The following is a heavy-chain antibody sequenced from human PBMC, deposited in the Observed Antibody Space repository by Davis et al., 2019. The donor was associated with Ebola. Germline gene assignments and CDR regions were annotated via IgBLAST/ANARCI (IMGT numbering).Heavy chain of an antibody. Sequence: GESLKISCTASGFTFGDYAMSWVRQAPGKGLEWVSAISGSGGSTYYADSVKGRFTISRDNSKNTLYLQMNSLRAEDTAVYYCATYGMDVWGQGTTVTVSS. CDR1: GFTFGDYA. CDR2: ISGSGGST. J-gene: IGHJ6*02. V-gene: IGHV3-23*01. CDR3: ATYGMDV.